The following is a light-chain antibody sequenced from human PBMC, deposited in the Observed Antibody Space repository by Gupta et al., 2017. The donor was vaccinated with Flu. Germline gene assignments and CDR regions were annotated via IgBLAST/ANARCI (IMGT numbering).Light chain of an antibody. CDR1: SFNIGTNY. J-gene: IGLJ3*02. Sequence: QSGLTQPPSVSAAPGQKVTISCSGSSFNIGTNYVCWYQQLPGTAHKLLILENNVRPSGIPDRFSGSKSGTSATLAITGLQTGDEALYYCGSWDSGLDVGVFGGGTKLTVL. CDR3: GSWDSGLDVGV. CDR2: ENN. V-gene: IGLV1-51*02.